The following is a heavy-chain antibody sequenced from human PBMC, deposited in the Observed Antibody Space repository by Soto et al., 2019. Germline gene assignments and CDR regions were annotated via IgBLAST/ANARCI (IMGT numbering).Heavy chain of an antibody. CDR3: ARGLGYCRVTGCYFDAFDI. CDR2: TSHNGST. Sequence: QVHLQQWGAGLLKPSETLSLTCAVYGGFFSGYYWSWIRQPPGKGLEWIGETSHNGSTNYNPSLKSRVTISVDTSPNQFSLKLTSVTAADTAVYYCARGLGYCRVTGCYFDAFDIWGQGTMVTVSS. J-gene: IGHJ3*02. CDR1: GGFFSGYY. V-gene: IGHV4-34*01. D-gene: IGHD2-2*01.